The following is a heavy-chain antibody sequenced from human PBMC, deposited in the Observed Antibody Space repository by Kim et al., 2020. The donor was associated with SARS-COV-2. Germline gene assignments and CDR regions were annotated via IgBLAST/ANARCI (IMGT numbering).Heavy chain of an antibody. J-gene: IGHJ4*02. Sequence: ASVKVSCKASGYTFTSYAMHWVRQAPGQRLEWMGWINAGNGNTKYSQKFQGRVTIXRDTSASTAYMELSSLRAEDTAVYYCARGGVXSSWWYFDYWGQGTXVTVSS. CDR3: ARGGVXSSWWYFDY. CDR2: INAGNGNT. D-gene: IGHD6-13*01. CDR1: GYTFTSYA. V-gene: IGHV1-3*01.